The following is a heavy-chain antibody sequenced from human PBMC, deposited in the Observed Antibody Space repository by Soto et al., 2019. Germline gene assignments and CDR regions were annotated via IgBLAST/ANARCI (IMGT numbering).Heavy chain of an antibody. CDR2: ISGSGGST. V-gene: IGHV3-23*01. Sequence: PGGSLRLSCAASGFTFSSYAMSWVRQAPGKGLEWVSAISGSGGSTYYADSVKGRFTISRDNSKNTLYLKLNSVTAADTAVYYCTRNGLYCLDYWGQGSLVTVSS. CDR3: TRNGLYCLDY. D-gene: IGHD2-8*01. J-gene: IGHJ4*02. CDR1: GFTFSSYA.